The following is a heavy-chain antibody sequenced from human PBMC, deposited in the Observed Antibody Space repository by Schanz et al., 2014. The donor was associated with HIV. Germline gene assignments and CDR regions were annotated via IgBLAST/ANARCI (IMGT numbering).Heavy chain of an antibody. CDR1: GFTFSDYY. CDR2: ISGSGNTI. J-gene: IGHJ4*02. V-gene: IGHV3-11*01. Sequence: QVQLVESGGGVVQPGRSLRLSCAASGFTFSDYYMSWIRQAPGKGLEWVSYISGSGNTINYADSVKGRFTISRDNTKSSLYLQMNSLRAEDTAVYYCARVKGAVDYWGQGTLVTVSS. CDR3: ARVKGAVDY.